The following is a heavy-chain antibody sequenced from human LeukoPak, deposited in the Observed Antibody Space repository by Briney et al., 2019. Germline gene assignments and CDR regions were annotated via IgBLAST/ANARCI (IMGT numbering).Heavy chain of an antibody. V-gene: IGHV3-9*01. CDR1: GFTFDDYA. CDR3: AKSQFDSAGLHALDL. Sequence: GGSLRLSCAASGFTFDDYAMHWVRQAPGKGLEWVSRISWSSDHIGYADSVKGRFTISRDNAKKSLYMQMNSLKIEDTAFYYCAKSQFDSAGLHALDLWGQGTMVTVSS. J-gene: IGHJ3*01. D-gene: IGHD3-22*01. CDR2: ISWSSDHI.